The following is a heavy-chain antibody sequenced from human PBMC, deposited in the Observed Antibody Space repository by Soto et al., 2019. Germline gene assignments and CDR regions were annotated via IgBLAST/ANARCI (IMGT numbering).Heavy chain of an antibody. CDR3: ARTYGDYEGGFDY. Sequence: SETLSLTCTVSGGSISSGDYYWSWIRQPPGKGLEWIGYIYYSGSTYYNPSLKGRVTISVDTSKNQFSLKLSSVTAADTAVYYCARTYGDYEGGFDYWGQGTLVTVSS. D-gene: IGHD4-17*01. CDR2: IYYSGST. J-gene: IGHJ4*02. CDR1: GGSISSGDYY. V-gene: IGHV4-30-4*01.